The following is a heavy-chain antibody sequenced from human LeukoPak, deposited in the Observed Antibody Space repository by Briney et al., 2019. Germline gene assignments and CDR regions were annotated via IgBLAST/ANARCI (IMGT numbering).Heavy chain of an antibody. Sequence: GGSLRLSCAASGFTFSSYAMSWVRQAPGKGLEWVSGVSNSGGSTYYADSVKGRFTISRDNSKNTLYLQMNTLSAGDTAVYYCAQATGIVATGTRIKYWGQGTLVTVPS. CDR2: VSNSGGST. J-gene: IGHJ4*02. V-gene: IGHV3-23*01. D-gene: IGHD5-12*01. CDR1: GFTFSSYA. CDR3: AQATGIVATGTRIKY.